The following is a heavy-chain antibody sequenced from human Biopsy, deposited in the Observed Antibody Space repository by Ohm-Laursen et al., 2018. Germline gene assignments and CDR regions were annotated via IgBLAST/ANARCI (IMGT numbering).Heavy chain of an antibody. D-gene: IGHD6-13*01. Sequence: SLSLSCTAAVYGGTVNGYFWSWIRQPPGKGLEWIGDITQSGSTNYSPSLKSRVTISVDTAKKQFSLSLRSVTDADTAVYYCARVPLPGIGAAYQGRFLYGMGVWGQGTTVSVSS. CDR1: GGTVNGYF. V-gene: IGHV4-34*01. CDR3: ARVPLPGIGAAYQGRFLYGMGV. J-gene: IGHJ6*02. CDR2: ITQSGST.